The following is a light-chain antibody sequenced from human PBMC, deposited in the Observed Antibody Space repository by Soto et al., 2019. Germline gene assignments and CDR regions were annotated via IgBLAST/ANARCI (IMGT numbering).Light chain of an antibody. CDR2: GAS. J-gene: IGKJ4*01. V-gene: IGKV1-39*01. CDR3: RQYNNWPSLT. Sequence: RSTQSPSSVSASVGDTITITCRASRTINTYLNWFQQKPGEPPRLLIYGASTLHDGVPSRFSGSGSGADFTLTISGLQSEDFAVYYCRQYNNWPSLTFGGGTKVDIK. CDR1: RTINTY.